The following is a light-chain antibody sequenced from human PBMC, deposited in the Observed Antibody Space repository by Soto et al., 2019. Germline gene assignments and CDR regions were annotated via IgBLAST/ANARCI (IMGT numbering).Light chain of an antibody. J-gene: IGLJ3*02. CDR3: SSYAGSNNGV. CDR1: SGDVGDYNY. Sequence: QSALTQPPSASGSPGQSVTISCTGTSGDVGDYNYVSWYQQHPGKAPKLMIYEVNKRPSGVPDRFSGSKSGNTASLTVSGLQAEDEAEYDCSSYAGSNNGVFGGGTKLTVL. V-gene: IGLV2-8*01. CDR2: EVN.